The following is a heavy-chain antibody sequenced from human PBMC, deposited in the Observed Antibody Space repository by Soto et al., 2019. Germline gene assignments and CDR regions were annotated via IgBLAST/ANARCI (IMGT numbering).Heavy chain of an antibody. CDR1: GGSFSGYY. CDR3: ARWYGGSLDY. J-gene: IGHJ4*02. D-gene: IGHD4-17*01. CDR2: INHSGST. V-gene: IGHV4-34*01. Sequence: SETLSLTCAVYGGSFSGYYWGWIRQPPGKGLEWIGEINHSGSTNYNPSLKSRVTISVDTSKNQFSLKLSSVTAADTAVYYCARWYGGSLDYWGQGTLVTVSS.